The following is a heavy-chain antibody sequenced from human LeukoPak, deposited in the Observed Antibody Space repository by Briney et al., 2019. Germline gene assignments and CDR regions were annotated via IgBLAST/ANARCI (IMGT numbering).Heavy chain of an antibody. V-gene: IGHV4-34*01. D-gene: IGHD5-18*01. J-gene: IGHJ4*02. CDR1: GGSFSGYY. Sequence: SKTLSLTCAVYGGSFSGYYWSWIRQPPGKGLEWIGEINHSGSTNYNPSLKSRVTISVDTSKNQFSLKLSSVTAADTAVYYCARRRGYSYGSGPLNYWGQGTLVTVSS. CDR3: ARRRGYSYGSGPLNY. CDR2: INHSGST.